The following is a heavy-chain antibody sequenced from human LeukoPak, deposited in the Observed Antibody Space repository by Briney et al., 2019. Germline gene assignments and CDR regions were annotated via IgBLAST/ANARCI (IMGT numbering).Heavy chain of an antibody. CDR1: GGSISSSDYS. J-gene: IGHJ4*02. CDR3: ARRRRGSPFDC. V-gene: IGHV4-39*01. Sequence: SETLSLTCTVSGGSISSSDYSWGWIRQPPGKGLEWIGSIYYSGSTYYNPSLKSRVTISADTSKNQFSLKLSSVTAADTAVYYCARRRRGSPFDCWGQGTLVTVSS. D-gene: IGHD3-10*01. CDR2: IYYSGST.